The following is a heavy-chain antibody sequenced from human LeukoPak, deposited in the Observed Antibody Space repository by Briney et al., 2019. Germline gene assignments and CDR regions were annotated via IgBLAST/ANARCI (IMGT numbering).Heavy chain of an antibody. D-gene: IGHD3-22*01. V-gene: IGHV4-34*01. Sequence: SETLSLTCAVYGGSFSGYYWSWIRQPPGKGLEWIGEINHSGSTNYNPSLKSRVTISVDTSKNQFSLKLSSVTAADTAVYYCATYGADSSGYHKRGYYFDYWGQGTLVTVSS. CDR1: GGSFSGYY. CDR2: INHSGST. CDR3: ATYGADSSGYHKRGYYFDY. J-gene: IGHJ4*02.